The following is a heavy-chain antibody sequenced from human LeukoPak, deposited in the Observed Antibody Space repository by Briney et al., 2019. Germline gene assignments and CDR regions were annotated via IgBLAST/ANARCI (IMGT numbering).Heavy chain of an antibody. CDR3: ARDYGSGSYYTYYFDY. CDR1: GGSISSYY. Sequence: SETLSLTCTVSGGSISSYYWSWIRQPPGKGLEWIRYIYYSGSTNYNPSLKSRVTISVDTSKNQFSLKLSSVTAADTAVYYCARDYGSGSYYTYYFDYWGQGTLVTVSS. CDR2: IYYSGST. J-gene: IGHJ4*02. D-gene: IGHD3-10*01. V-gene: IGHV4-59*12.